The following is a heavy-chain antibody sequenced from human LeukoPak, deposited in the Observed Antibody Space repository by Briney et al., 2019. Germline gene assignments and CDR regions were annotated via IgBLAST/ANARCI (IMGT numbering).Heavy chain of an antibody. CDR2: VHYSGTS. V-gene: IGHV4-59*01. Sequence: SETLSLTCTVSDGSITNYDWSWVRQPPGKGLEFIGHVHYSGTSDYNPSLKSRVTISIDTSKKHFFLKLKSVTAADTAVYYCARGYGDFRVEGRYFHSWGQGTLVTVSS. D-gene: IGHD4-17*01. CDR3: ARGYGDFRVEGRYFHS. CDR1: DGSITNYD. J-gene: IGHJ4*02.